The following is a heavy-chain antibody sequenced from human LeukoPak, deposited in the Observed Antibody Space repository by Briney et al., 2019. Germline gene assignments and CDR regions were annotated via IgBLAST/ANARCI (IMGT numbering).Heavy chain of an antibody. CDR1: GYSISSGYY. CDR2: IYHSGST. V-gene: IGHV4-38-2*02. CDR3: ARGRVAELDFDY. Sequence: SETLSLTCTVSGYSISSGYYWGWIRQPPGKGLEWIGSIYHSGSTYYNPSLKSRVTISVDTSKNQFSLKLSSVTAADTAVYYCARGRVAELDFDYWGQGTLVTVSS. J-gene: IGHJ4*02. D-gene: IGHD1-26*01.